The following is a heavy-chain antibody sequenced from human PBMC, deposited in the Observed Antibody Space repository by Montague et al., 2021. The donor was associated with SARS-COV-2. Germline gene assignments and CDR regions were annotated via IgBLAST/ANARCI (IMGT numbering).Heavy chain of an antibody. CDR2: ISYSGSS. CDR3: ARLLLDLPGDD. D-gene: IGHD1-7*01. CDR1: GGSISGSNYY. J-gene: IGHJ4*02. V-gene: IGHV4-39*01. Sequence: SETLSLTCTVSGGSISGSNYYWAWLRQPPGKGLEWIGSISYSGSSYDNPSLKSRVSIAVDTPKNQFSLKLNSVTAAATAVYSCARLLLDLPGDDWGQGTLVTVSS.